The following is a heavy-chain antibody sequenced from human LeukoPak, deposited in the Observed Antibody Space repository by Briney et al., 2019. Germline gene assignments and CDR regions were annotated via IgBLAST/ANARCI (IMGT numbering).Heavy chain of an antibody. CDR1: GFTFSSYA. D-gene: IGHD6-19*01. J-gene: IGHJ4*02. CDR2: ISGSGGST. CDR3: AKGPRASGWTYFDY. V-gene: IGHV3-23*01. Sequence: GGSLRLSCAASGFTFSSYAMSWVRQAPGKGLEWVSVISGSGGSTYSAESVKGRFTISRDNSKNTLYLQMNSLRVEDTAVYCCAKGPRASGWTYFDYWGQGTLVTVSS.